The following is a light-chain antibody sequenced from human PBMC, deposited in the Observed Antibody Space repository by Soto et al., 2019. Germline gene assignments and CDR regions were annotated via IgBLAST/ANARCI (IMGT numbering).Light chain of an antibody. CDR2: AAS. V-gene: IGKV1-27*01. Sequence: DIQMTQSPSSLSASIGDRVTITCRASQGISNYLAWYQQKPGKVPKLLIYAASTLQSGVPSRFSGSGSGTDFTLNINSLQHEDVATYSCRKYNSAPPPFGPGTRVDIK. CDR3: RKYNSAPPP. J-gene: IGKJ3*01. CDR1: QGISNY.